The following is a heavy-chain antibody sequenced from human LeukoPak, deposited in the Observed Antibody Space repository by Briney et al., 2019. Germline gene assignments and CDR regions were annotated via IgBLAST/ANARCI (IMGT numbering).Heavy chain of an antibody. CDR2: ISPAGDST. CDR3: ARRLVTVGITDFFDS. D-gene: IGHD2-2*01. CDR1: GLTFSDYS. V-gene: IGHV3-23*01. Sequence: TGGSLRLSCTASGLTFSDYSMSWVRQAPGAGLEWLSAISPAGDSTTDADSAKGRFTISRDNSKSTLYLQMNGLTAEDTALYYCARRLVTVGITDFFDSWGQGTLVSVSS. J-gene: IGHJ4*02.